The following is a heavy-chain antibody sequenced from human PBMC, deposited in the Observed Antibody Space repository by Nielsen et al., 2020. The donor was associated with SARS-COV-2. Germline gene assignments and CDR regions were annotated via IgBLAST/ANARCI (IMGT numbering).Heavy chain of an antibody. Sequence: SETLSLTCTASGGSVHDHRYYWSWIRQPPGKGLEWFGYIYYSGSTNYNPSLKSRVNISVDTSKNQFSLRLSSVTAADTAVYYCARSLLLLWFGDPPKYYFDFWGPGTLVTVSS. CDR2: IYYSGST. D-gene: IGHD3-10*01. J-gene: IGHJ4*02. CDR3: ARSLLLLWFGDPPKYYFDF. V-gene: IGHV4-61*01. CDR1: GGSVHDHRYY.